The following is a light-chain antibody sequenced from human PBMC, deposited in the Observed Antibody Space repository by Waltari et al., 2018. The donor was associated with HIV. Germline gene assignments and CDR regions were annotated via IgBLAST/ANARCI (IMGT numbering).Light chain of an antibody. CDR1: SGSVSTSYY. V-gene: IGLV8-61*01. J-gene: IGLJ3*02. Sequence: QTVVTQDPSFSVSPGGTVTLTCGLSSGSVSTSYYPSWYQQTPGQAPRTLIYSTNTRSSGVPDRFSGSILGNKAALTITGAQADDESDYYCVLYMGSGMRVF. CDR2: STN. CDR3: VLYMGSGMRV.